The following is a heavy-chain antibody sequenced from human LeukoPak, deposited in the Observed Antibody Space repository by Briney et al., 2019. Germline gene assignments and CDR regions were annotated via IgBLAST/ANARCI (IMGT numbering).Heavy chain of an antibody. CDR1: GGSISNYY. D-gene: IGHD3-3*01. CDR2: ISGSGGST. V-gene: IGHV3-23*01. Sequence: ETLSLTCTVSGGSISNYYWSWIRQPPGKGLEWVSAISGSGGSTYYADSVKGRFTISRDNSKNTLYLQMNSLRAEDTAVYYCAKVGSSVLRFLEWLIGGYYMDVWGKGTTVTVSS. CDR3: AKVGSSVLRFLEWLIGGYYMDV. J-gene: IGHJ6*03.